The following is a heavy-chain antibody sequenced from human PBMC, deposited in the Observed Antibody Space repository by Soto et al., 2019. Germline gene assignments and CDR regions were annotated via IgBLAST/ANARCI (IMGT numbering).Heavy chain of an antibody. CDR3: ARGFCGSGTANNY. D-gene: IGHD3-10*01. CDR1: GFTFNGSW. CDR2: INGDGSGI. Sequence: EVQLVESGGGLVQPGGSLRLSCAASGFTFNGSWMHWVRQAPGKGLVWVARINGDGSGISYADFVKGRFTISRDDAKNTLLLQMIGLRAEDTAVYYCARGFCGSGTANNYWGQGTLVTVSS. V-gene: IGHV3-74*01. J-gene: IGHJ4*02.